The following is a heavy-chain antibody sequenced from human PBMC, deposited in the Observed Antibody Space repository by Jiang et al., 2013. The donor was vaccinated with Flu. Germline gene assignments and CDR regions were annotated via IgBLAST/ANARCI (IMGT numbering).Heavy chain of an antibody. J-gene: IGHJ3*02. Sequence: CKASGYTFTSYAMNWVRQAPGQGLEWMGWINTNTGNPTYAQSFTGQFVFSLDTSVSTAYLQISSLKAEDTAVYYCARDGYSGYQNAFDIWGQGTMVTVSS. CDR3: ARDGYSGYQNAFDI. V-gene: IGHV7-4-1*02. CDR2: INTNTGNP. CDR1: GYTFTSYA. D-gene: IGHD5-12*01.